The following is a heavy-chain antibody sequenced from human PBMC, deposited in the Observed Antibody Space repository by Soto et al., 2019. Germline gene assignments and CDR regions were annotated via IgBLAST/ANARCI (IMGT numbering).Heavy chain of an antibody. D-gene: IGHD3-10*01. Sequence: QVQLQESGPGLVKPSGTLSLTCAASGGSISSSNWWSWVRQPPGKGLQWIGEIYHSGSTNYIPSLKSRVTISVDMSRNQFSLKLSSVTAADTAVYYCARRWGEGRVDYWGQGTLVTVSS. CDR2: IYHSGST. CDR3: ARRWGEGRVDY. V-gene: IGHV4-4*02. CDR1: GGSISSSNW. J-gene: IGHJ4*02.